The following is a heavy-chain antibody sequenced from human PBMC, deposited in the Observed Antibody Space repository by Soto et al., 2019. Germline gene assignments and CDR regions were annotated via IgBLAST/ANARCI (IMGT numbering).Heavy chain of an antibody. CDR1: GVFISSGGYS. CDR3: ARESGVSFDD. J-gene: IGHJ4*01. V-gene: IGHV4-30-2*01. Sequence: SDTLSLTCAVSGVFISSGGYSWSLIRQPPGKGLEWIGYIYHSGSTYYNPSLKSRVTISVDRSKNQFSLKLSSVTAADTAVYYRARESGVSFDDKGHGT. D-gene: IGHD2-8*01. CDR2: IYHSGST.